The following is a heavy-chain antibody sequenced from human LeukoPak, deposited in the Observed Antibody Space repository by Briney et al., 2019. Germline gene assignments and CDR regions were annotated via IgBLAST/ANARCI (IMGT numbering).Heavy chain of an antibody. J-gene: IGHJ6*03. D-gene: IGHD2-2*01. V-gene: IGHV4-34*01. CDR1: GGSFSGYY. Sequence: SETLSLTCAVYGGSFSGYYWSWIRQPPGKGEEGGGEMNHSGSNNYNPSLKRRVTISVDTYKNQFSLKLSSVTAADTAVYYCASSPRSSTRQLLRYYYYYMDVWGKGTTVTVSS. CDR2: MNHSGSN. CDR3: ASSPRSSTRQLLRYYYYYMDV.